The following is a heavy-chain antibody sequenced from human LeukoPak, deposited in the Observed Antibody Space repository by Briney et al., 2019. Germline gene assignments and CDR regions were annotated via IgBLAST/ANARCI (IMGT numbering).Heavy chain of an antibody. J-gene: IGHJ3*02. CDR3: ARVAVGGTRAFDI. CDR1: GFTVSSNY. Sequence: GGSLRLSCAASGFTVSSNYMSWVRQAPGKGLEWVSVIYSGGSTYYADSVKGRFTISRDNAKNTLYLQMDSLRAEDTAVYYCARVAVGGTRAFDIWGQGTTVTVSS. D-gene: IGHD6-19*01. V-gene: IGHV3-53*01. CDR2: IYSGGST.